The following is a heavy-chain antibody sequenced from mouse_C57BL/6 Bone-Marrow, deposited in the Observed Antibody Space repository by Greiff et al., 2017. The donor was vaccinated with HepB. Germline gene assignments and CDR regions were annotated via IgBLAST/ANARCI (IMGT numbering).Heavy chain of an antibody. CDR1: GFTFSDYY. V-gene: IGHV5-16*01. CDR3: AREGGGFPNFDY. J-gene: IGHJ2*01. Sequence: EVHLVESEGGLVQPGSSMKLSCTASGFTFSDYYMAWVRQVPEKGLEWVANINYDGSSTYYLDSLKSRFIISRDNAKNILYLQMSSLKSEDTATYYCAREGGGFPNFDYWGQGTTLTVSS. CDR2: INYDGSST.